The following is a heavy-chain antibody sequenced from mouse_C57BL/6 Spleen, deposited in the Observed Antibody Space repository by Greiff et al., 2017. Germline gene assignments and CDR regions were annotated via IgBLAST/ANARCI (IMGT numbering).Heavy chain of an antibody. CDR3: ARDYWGYFDV. D-gene: IGHD1-1*01. Sequence: QVQLQQPGPELVKPGASVKLSCKASGSTFTSYWMHWVKQRPGPGLEWIGNINPSNGGTNYNEKFKSKATLTVDKSSLTASMQLSSLTSEDSAVYYCARDYWGYFDVWGTGTTVTVSS. CDR2: INPSNGGT. V-gene: IGHV1-53*01. J-gene: IGHJ1*03. CDR1: GSTFTSYW.